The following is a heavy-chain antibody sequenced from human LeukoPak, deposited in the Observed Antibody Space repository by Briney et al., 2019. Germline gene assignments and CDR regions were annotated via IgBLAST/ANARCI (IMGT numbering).Heavy chain of an antibody. Sequence: PGRPLRLSCAASGLTFSTYPMSWVRQAPGKGLEWVSAISGSGGSTYYADSVKGRFTISRDNSKNTLYLQMNNLTGEDTAVYYCAKDHGVWGKGTTVPVSS. CDR3: AKDHGV. J-gene: IGHJ6*04. CDR2: ISGSGGST. V-gene: IGHV3-23*01. CDR1: GLTFSTYP.